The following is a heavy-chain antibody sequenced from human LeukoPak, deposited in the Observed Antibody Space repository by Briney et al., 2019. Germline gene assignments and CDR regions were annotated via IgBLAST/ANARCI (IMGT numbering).Heavy chain of an antibody. J-gene: IGHJ3*02. CDR1: GFTFSDYY. Sequence: GGSLRLSCAASGFTFSDYYMSWISQAPGKGLEWVSYISSGGSSIYYADSVKGRFTISRDNAKNSLYLQMNSLRAEDTAVYYCARPRISGLRNAFDIWGQGTMVTVSS. CDR2: ISSGGSSI. V-gene: IGHV3-11*04. CDR3: ARPRISGLRNAFDI. D-gene: IGHD3-3*02.